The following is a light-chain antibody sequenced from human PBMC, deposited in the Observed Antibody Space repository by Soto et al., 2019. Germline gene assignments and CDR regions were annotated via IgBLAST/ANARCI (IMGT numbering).Light chain of an antibody. CDR1: SSDVGGHNY. CDR2: DVR. CDR3: SSYAASDTVV. V-gene: IGLV2-11*01. Sequence: QSALTQPRSVSGSPGQPVTISCTGTSSDVGGHNYVSWYQQHPGKAPKLMIYDVRKRPSGVPDRFSGSKSGNTASLTISGLQAEDEGDYYCSSYAASDTVVFGGGTQLTVL. J-gene: IGLJ2*01.